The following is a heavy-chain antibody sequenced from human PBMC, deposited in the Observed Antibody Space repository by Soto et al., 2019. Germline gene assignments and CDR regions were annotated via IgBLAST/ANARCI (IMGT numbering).Heavy chain of an antibody. Sequence: GGSLRLSCAASGFTFSTYEMNWVRQAPGKGLEWVSYITTTGSTTYYGDSVKGRFTISRDNAKNTLYLQMNSLRGEDTAVYYCARGSPPVDIXWGQVTLVTVSX. CDR3: ARGSPPVDIX. CDR2: ITTTGSTT. D-gene: IGHD3-9*01. J-gene: IGHJ4*02. V-gene: IGHV3-48*03. CDR1: GFTFSTYE.